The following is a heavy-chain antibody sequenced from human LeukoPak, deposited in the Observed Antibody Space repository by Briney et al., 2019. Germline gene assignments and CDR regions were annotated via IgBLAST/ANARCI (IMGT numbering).Heavy chain of an antibody. V-gene: IGHV3-23*01. CDR1: GFTFSSYA. CDR3: AKDLYCSGGSCYSADVYYYYYMDV. D-gene: IGHD2-15*01. J-gene: IGHJ6*03. Sequence: GGSLRLSCAASGFTFSSYAMSWVRQAPGKGLEWVSAISGSGGSTYYADSVKGRFTISRDTSKNTLYLQMNSLRAEDTAVYYCAKDLYCSGGSCYSADVYYYYYMDVWGKGTTVTVSS. CDR2: ISGSGGST.